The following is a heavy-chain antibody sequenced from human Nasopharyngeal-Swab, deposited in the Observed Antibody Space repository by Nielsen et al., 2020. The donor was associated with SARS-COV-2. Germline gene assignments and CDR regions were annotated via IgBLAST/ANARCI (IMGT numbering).Heavy chain of an antibody. V-gene: IGHV1-2*06. CDR2: INPNSGGT. J-gene: IGHJ4*02. CDR3: AREGPIGYCSGGSCYPFDY. Sequence: WVRQAPGQGLEWMGRINPNSGGTNYAQKFQGRVTMTRDTSISTAYMERSRLRSDDTAVYYCAREGPIGYCSGGSCYPFDYWGQGTLVTVSS. D-gene: IGHD2-15*01.